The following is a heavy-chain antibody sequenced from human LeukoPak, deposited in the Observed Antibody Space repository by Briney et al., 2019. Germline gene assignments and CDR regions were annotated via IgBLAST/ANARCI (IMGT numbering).Heavy chain of an antibody. J-gene: IGHJ4*02. CDR1: GGSISSGSYY. Sequence: SETLSLTCTVSGGSISSGSYYWSWIRQPAGKGLGWIGRIYTSGSTNYNPSLKSRVTISVDTSKNQFSLKLSSVTAADTAVYYCARERDGSDSSGYYYVIFDYWGQGSLVTVSS. CDR3: ARERDGSDSSGYYYVIFDY. CDR2: IYTSGST. D-gene: IGHD3-22*01. V-gene: IGHV4-61*02.